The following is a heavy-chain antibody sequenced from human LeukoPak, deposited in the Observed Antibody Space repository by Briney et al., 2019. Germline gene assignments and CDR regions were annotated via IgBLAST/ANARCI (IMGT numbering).Heavy chain of an antibody. J-gene: IGHJ4*02. Sequence: ASVKVSCKASGYTFTSYYIHWVRQAPGQGLEWMGIINPSGGSTTYAQKFQGRVTMTRDTSTSTVYMELSSLRSEDTAVYYCAANDYSNTDYWGQGTLVTVSS. CDR2: INPSGGST. CDR3: AANDYSNTDY. D-gene: IGHD4-11*01. CDR1: GYTFTSYY. V-gene: IGHV1-46*01.